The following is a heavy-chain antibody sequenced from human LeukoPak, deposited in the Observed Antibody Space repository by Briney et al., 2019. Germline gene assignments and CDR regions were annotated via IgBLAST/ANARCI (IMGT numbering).Heavy chain of an antibody. V-gene: IGHV4-59*08. D-gene: IGHD6-19*01. CDR1: GGSISSYY. J-gene: IGHJ4*02. Sequence: SETLSLTCTVSGGSISSYYWSWIRQPPGKGLEWIGYIFYSGSTNYNPSLKSRVTISVDTSKNQFSLKLSSVTAADTAVYYRARHRDYGSGWYGFDYWGQGTLVTVSS. CDR2: IFYSGST. CDR3: ARHRDYGSGWYGFDY.